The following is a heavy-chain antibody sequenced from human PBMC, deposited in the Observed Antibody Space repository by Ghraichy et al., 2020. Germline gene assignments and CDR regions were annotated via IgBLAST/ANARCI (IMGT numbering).Heavy chain of an antibody. J-gene: IGHJ6*02. CDR2: IYYSGTT. CDR1: GGSTSSRRYY. Sequence: SQTLSLTCTVSGGSTSSRRYYWGWIRQSPGKGLEWIGSIYYSGTTHYNPSLESRVTMSVDTSKNQFSLKLNSVTAADTAVYYCARDAGTMTGGGMDVWGQGTTVIVSS. D-gene: IGHD3-22*01. V-gene: IGHV4-39*02. CDR3: ARDAGTMTGGGMDV.